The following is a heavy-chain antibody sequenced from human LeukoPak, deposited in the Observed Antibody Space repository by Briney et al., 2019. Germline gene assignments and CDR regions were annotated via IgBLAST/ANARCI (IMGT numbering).Heavy chain of an antibody. CDR1: GGSFSGYY. V-gene: IGHV4-34*01. D-gene: IGHD3-10*01. J-gene: IGHJ6*02. Sequence: KPSETLSLTCAVYGGSFSGYYWSWIRQPPGKGLEWIGEINHSGGTNYNPSLKSRVTISVDTSKNQFSLKLSSVTAADTAVYYCARVSITMVRGVIIPYYYYGMDVWGQGTTVTVSS. CDR2: INHSGGT. CDR3: ARVSITMVRGVIIPYYYYGMDV.